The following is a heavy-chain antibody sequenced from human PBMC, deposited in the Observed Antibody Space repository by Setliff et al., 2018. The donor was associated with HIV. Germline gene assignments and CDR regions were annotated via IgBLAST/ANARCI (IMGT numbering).Heavy chain of an antibody. V-gene: IGHV4-34*01. CDR3: ARGGYDILTGLTKSRFDP. D-gene: IGHD3-9*01. CDR1: GGSFSGYY. CDR2: INHSGST. J-gene: IGHJ5*02. Sequence: SETLSLTCAVYGGSFSGYYWSWIRQPPGKGLEWIGEINHSGSTNYNPSLKSRVTISVDTSKNQFSLKLSSVTAADTAVYYCARGGYDILTGLTKSRFDPWGQGTLVTAPQ.